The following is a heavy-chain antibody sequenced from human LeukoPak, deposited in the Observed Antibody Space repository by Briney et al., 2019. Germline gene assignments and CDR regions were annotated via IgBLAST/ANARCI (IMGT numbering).Heavy chain of an antibody. D-gene: IGHD2/OR15-2a*01. CDR3: ARVGRASNCFYDGP. Sequence: GGSLTLSCAASGFTFSSYSMSWVRQAPGKGLEWVSAISGSGGSTYYADSVKGRSTISRDNSKNTLYLQMNGLRAEDTAVYYCARVGRASNCFYDGPGGEGTLVTVSS. CDR1: GFTFSSYS. V-gene: IGHV3-23*01. J-gene: IGHJ5*02. CDR2: ISGSGGST.